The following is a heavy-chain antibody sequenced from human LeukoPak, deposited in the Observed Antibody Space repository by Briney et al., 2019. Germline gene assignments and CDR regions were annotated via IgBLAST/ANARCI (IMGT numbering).Heavy chain of an antibody. D-gene: IGHD5-24*01. CDR1: GYTFTGYY. V-gene: IGHV1-2*02. J-gene: IGHJ3*02. Sequence: VASVKVSCKASGYTFTGYYMHWVRQAPGQGLEWMGWINPSSGGTNYAQKFQGRVTMTRDTSISTAYMELSRLRSDDTAVYYCARVRRFDAFDIWGQGTMVTVSS. CDR2: INPSSGGT. CDR3: ARVRRFDAFDI.